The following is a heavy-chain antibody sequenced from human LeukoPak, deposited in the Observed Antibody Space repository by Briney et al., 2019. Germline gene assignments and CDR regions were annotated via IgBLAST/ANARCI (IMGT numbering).Heavy chain of an antibody. CDR1: GFTFDDYA. CDR3: AKDTGDYYDSSGYFHC. Sequence: PGRSLRLSCAASGFTFDDYAMHWVRQAPGKGLEWVSGISWNSGSIGYADSVKGRFTISRDNAKNSLYLQMNSLRAEDTALYYCAKDTGDYYDSSGYFHCWGQGTLVTVSS. CDR2: ISWNSGSI. V-gene: IGHV3-9*01. J-gene: IGHJ4*02. D-gene: IGHD3-22*01.